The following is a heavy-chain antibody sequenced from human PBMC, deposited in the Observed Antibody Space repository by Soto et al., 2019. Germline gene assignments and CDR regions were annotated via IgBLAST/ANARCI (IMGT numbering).Heavy chain of an antibody. Sequence: PGGSLRLSCAASGFTFSSYGMHWVRQAPGKGLEWVAVISYDGSNKYYADSVKGRFTISRDNSKNTLYLQMNSLRAEDTAVYYCAKDDMVAATYYYYYGMDVWGQWTTVTVSS. CDR2: ISYDGSNK. CDR1: GFTFSSYG. D-gene: IGHD2-15*01. V-gene: IGHV3-30*18. J-gene: IGHJ6*02. CDR3: AKDDMVAATYYYYYGMDV.